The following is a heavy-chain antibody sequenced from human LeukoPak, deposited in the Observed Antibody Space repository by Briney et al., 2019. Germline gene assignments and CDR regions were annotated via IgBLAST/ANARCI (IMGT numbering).Heavy chain of an antibody. CDR2: ISSSSSYI. V-gene: IGHV3-21*01. J-gene: IGHJ4*02. Sequence: GGSLRLSCAASGFTFSSYSMNWVRQAPGKGLEWVSSISSSSSYIYYADSVKGRFTISRDNAKNSLYLQMNSLRAEDTAVYYCARVGRGSRFDYWGQGTLVTVPS. D-gene: IGHD3-10*01. CDR1: GFTFSSYS. CDR3: ARVGRGSRFDY.